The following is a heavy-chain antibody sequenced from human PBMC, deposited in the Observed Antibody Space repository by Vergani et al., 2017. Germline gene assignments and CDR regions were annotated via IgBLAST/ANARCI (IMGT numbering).Heavy chain of an antibody. V-gene: IGHV1-2*02. J-gene: IGHJ6*02. Sequence: QVQLVQSGAEVKKPGASVKVSCKASGYNVIGYYMHWVRQAPGQGLEWMGWINPNSGGTNYAQKFQGRVTMTRDTSISTAYMELSRLRSDDTAVYYCSCSRSLYYYYGMDVWGQGTTVTVSS. CDR3: SCSRSLYYYYGMDV. CDR1: GYNVIGYY. CDR2: INPNSGGT. D-gene: IGHD2-15*01.